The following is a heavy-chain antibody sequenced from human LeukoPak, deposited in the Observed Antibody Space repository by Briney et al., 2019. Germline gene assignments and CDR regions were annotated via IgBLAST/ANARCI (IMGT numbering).Heavy chain of an antibody. J-gene: IGHJ3*02. CDR1: GDSISSSSYY. V-gene: IGHV4-39*01. D-gene: IGHD3-22*01. Sequence: SETLSLTCTVSGDSISSSSYYWGWIRQPPGKGLEWIGSIYYSGSTYYNTSLKSRVTISVDTSKNQFSLKLSSVTAADTAVYYCATTRYYYDSSGYYLDAIHIWGQGTMVTVSS. CDR2: IYYSGST. CDR3: ATTRYYYDSSGYYLDAIHI.